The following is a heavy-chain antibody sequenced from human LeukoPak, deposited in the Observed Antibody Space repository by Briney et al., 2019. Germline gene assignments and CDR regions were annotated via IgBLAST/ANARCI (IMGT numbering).Heavy chain of an antibody. J-gene: IGHJ4*02. Sequence: GGSLRLSCAASGFTFTDYAMNWARQAPGKGLEWVAFIRYDGTNKYYADSVKGRFTFSRDNSNNMLYLEMSSLRVDDTAVYYCAKNRPIASAGTSIFDSWGQGTLVTVSS. D-gene: IGHD6-13*01. V-gene: IGHV3-30*02. CDR1: GFTFTDYA. CDR3: AKNRPIASAGTSIFDS. CDR2: IRYDGTNK.